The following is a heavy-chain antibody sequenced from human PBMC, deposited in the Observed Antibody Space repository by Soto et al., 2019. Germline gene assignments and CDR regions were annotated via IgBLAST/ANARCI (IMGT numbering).Heavy chain of an antibody. CDR1: GFSFSTYA. Sequence: QVQLEEFGGGVVQPGRSLRLSCAASGFSFSTYAMHWVRQAPGKGLEWVAVISTNGNDKYHADSVKGRFTISRDNFQNTLYLQMTNLRTEDTAIYFGAKDMKRGPAGYYFDYWGQGTLVAVSS. CDR3: AKDMKRGPAGYYFDY. CDR2: ISTNGNDK. V-gene: IGHV3-30*18. D-gene: IGHD2-2*01. J-gene: IGHJ4*02.